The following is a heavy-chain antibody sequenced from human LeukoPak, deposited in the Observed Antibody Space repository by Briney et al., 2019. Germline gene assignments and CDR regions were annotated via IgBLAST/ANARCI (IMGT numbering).Heavy chain of an antibody. CDR1: GYTFTSYY. J-gene: IGHJ6*02. Sequence: GASVKVSCKASGYTFTSYYMHWVRQAPGQGLEWMGIINPSGGSTSYAQKFQGRVTMTRDTSTSTVYMELSGLRSEDTAVYYCASEAGTTGYYYYGMDVWGQGTTVTVSS. CDR2: INPSGGST. V-gene: IGHV1-46*01. D-gene: IGHD6-19*01. CDR3: ASEAGTTGYYYYGMDV.